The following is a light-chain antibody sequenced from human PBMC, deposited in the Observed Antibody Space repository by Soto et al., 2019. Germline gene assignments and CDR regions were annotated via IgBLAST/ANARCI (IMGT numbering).Light chain of an antibody. CDR1: QSISSNY. CDR3: QQYGRSPWT. Sequence: EIVLTQSPGTLSLSPGERATLSCRASQSISSNYLAWYQQKPGQAPRLLIYGASSRATGIPDRFSGSGSGTDFTLTIRSLAPEDFAVYYCQQYGRSPWTFGQGNKVEIK. J-gene: IGKJ1*01. V-gene: IGKV3-20*01. CDR2: GAS.